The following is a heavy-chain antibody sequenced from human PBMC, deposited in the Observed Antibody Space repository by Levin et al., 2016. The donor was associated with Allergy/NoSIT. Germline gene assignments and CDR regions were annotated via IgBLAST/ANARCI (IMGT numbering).Heavy chain of an antibody. V-gene: IGHV3-30-3*01. J-gene: IGHJ4*02. CDR2: ISYDGDDK. Sequence: GESLKISCAASGFMFSTRAMHWVRLAPGKGLDWVAFISYDGDDKYYADSVKGRFTISRDNSKDILYLQMNSLRAEDTAVYYCAREQGSLRGLFDYWGQGTLVTVSS. D-gene: IGHD4-17*01. CDR3: AREQGSLRGLFDY. CDR1: GFMFSTRA.